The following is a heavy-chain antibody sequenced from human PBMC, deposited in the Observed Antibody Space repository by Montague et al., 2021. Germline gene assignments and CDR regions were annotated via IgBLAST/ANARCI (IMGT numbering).Heavy chain of an antibody. Sequence: SETLSLTCTVSGGSISSSSYYWGWIRQPPGKGLEWIGSIYHSGSTYYNPSLKSRVTISVDTSKDQFSLKLSSVTAADTAVYYCASSLRGRWLQSYFDYWGQGTLVTVSS. D-gene: IGHD5-24*01. CDR1: GGSISSSSYY. V-gene: IGHV4-39*01. CDR3: ASSLRGRWLQSYFDY. CDR2: IYHSGST. J-gene: IGHJ4*02.